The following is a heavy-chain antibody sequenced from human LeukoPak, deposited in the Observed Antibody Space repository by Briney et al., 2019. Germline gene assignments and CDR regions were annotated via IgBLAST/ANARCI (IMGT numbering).Heavy chain of an antibody. Sequence: GGSMRLSCAASGFTVNYNYMGWVRQAPGKGLEWVSVIYSGGCTYYADSVKGRFTISRDDSKNTVYLQMNSLRVEDTAVYYCARVKVGITYWFAPWGQGTLVTVSS. J-gene: IGHJ5*02. CDR2: IYSGGCT. D-gene: IGHD1-26*01. V-gene: IGHV3-66*01. CDR1: GFTVNYNY. CDR3: ARVKVGITYWFAP.